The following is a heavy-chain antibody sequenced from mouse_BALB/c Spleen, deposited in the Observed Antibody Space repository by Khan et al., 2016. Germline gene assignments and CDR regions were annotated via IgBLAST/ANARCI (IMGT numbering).Heavy chain of an antibody. J-gene: IGHJ2*01. V-gene: IGHV1-80*01. D-gene: IGHD2-10*01. CDR1: GYAFSTYW. Sequence: QGQLQQSGAALVRPGSSVKISCKASGYAFSTYWMNWVKQRPGQGLEWIGQIYPGDNDTNYHGEFKGKATLTAAQSSSTAYMQLSSLPSADSAVSFGAGGGAYYLYGLGYWGQGTTLTVSS. CDR3: AGGGAYYLYGLGY. CDR2: IYPGDNDT.